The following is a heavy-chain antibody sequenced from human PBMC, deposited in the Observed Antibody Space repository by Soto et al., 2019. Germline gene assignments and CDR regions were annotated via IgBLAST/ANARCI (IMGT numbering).Heavy chain of an antibody. CDR3: ARSGDGGTPYPTFFWFDP. Sequence: QVQLQESGPGLVKPSQTLSLTCTVSGGSISSGDYYWTWIRQPPGTGLEWIGYIDYSGSTYYNPSLKRRLTISVDTSKNKFSLKLSSVTAADTAVYYCARSGDGGTPYPTFFWFDPWGQGTLVTVSS. J-gene: IGHJ5*02. D-gene: IGHD1-26*01. V-gene: IGHV4-30-4*01. CDR1: GGSISSGDYY. CDR2: IDYSGST.